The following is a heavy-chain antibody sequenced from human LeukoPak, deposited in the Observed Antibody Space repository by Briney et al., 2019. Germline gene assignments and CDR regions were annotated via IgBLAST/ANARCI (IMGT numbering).Heavy chain of an antibody. CDR3: ARDQWDSSGWFDY. D-gene: IGHD6-19*01. Sequence: ASVTVSCKASGYTFTGYYMHWVRQAPGQGLEWMGWINPNSGGTNYAQKFQGRVTMTRDTSISTAYVELSRLRSDDTAVYYCARDQWDSSGWFDYWGQGTLVTVSS. CDR1: GYTFTGYY. CDR2: INPNSGGT. J-gene: IGHJ4*02. V-gene: IGHV1-2*02.